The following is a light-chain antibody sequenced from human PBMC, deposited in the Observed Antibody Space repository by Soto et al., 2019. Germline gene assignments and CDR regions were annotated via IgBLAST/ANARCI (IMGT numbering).Light chain of an antibody. CDR3: QQYDNWPPYT. Sequence: EIVMTQSPATLSVSPGERVTLSCRASQSVSSNLAWFQQKPGQAPRFLIYGASTRATGIPARFSGSGSGTEFILTISSLQSEDFAIYYCQQYDNWPPYTFGQGTKLEIK. J-gene: IGKJ2*01. CDR1: QSVSSN. CDR2: GAS. V-gene: IGKV3-15*01.